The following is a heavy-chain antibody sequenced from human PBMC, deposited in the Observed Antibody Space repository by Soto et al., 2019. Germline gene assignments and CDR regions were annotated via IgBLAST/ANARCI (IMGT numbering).Heavy chain of an antibody. J-gene: IGHJ6*02. V-gene: IGHV4-4*02. D-gene: IGHD3-3*01. Sequence: PSETLSLTCAVSGGSISSSNWWSWVRQPPGKGLEWIGEIYHSGSTNYNPSLKSRVTISVDKSKNQFSLKLSSVTAADTAVYYCARDRRITIFGAAWTVWGQGTTVTVSS. CDR2: IYHSGST. CDR1: GGSISSSNW. CDR3: ARDRRITIFGAAWTV.